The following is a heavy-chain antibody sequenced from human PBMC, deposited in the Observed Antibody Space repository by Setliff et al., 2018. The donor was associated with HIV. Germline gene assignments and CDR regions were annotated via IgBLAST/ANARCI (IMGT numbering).Heavy chain of an antibody. CDR2: IKTGNGDT. D-gene: IGHD1-20*01. J-gene: IGHJ6*02. V-gene: IGHV1-3*04. Sequence: ASVKVSCKTSGYSFSSHPIHWVRQAPGQRPEWMGWIKTGNGDTQYSQKFRDRVTITRDTSADTVYMELSSLGSEDTAVYYCARFPVLGGMDVWGQGTTVTVSS. CDR3: ARFPVLGGMDV. CDR1: GYSFSSHP.